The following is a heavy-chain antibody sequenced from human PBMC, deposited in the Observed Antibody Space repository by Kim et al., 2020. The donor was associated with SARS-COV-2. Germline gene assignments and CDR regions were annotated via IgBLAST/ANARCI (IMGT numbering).Heavy chain of an antibody. Sequence: GGSLRLSCAASGLTFSSYAMTWVRQAPGKGLEWVSSISGSGGSTHYADSVRGRFTISRDNYMNTLYLQMNSLRAEDTAVYYCAKSEGRSTAPTGTDYGRDVWGQGTTVTVSS. CDR2: ISGSGGST. CDR1: GLTFSSYA. J-gene: IGHJ6*02. CDR3: AKSEGRSTAPTGTDYGRDV. D-gene: IGHD2-2*01. V-gene: IGHV3-23*01.